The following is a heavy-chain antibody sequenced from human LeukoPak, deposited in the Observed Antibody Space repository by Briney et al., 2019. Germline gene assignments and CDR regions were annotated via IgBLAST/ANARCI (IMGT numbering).Heavy chain of an antibody. V-gene: IGHV1-2*02. J-gene: IGHJ4*02. Sequence: ASVKVSCKASGYTFSDYYVHWVRQAPGQGLEWVAWINPSGGGTNYAQNLQGRVTVTSDTSISTVYMEVRSLRSDDTAVYYCVGGIEAPNSFDSGGQGPLVTVS. CDR2: INPSGGGT. CDR3: VGGIEAPNSFDS. CDR1: GYTFSDYY. D-gene: IGHD3-16*01.